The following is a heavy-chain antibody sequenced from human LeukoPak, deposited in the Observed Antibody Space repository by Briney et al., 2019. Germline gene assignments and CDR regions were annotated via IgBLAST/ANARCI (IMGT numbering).Heavy chain of an antibody. D-gene: IGHD2-8*01. Sequence: SETLSLTCTVSGASISVYHWSWIRQPPGKGPGWIGCIYYNGSANYNPSLKSRVTISGDTSKNQFSLMLSSVTAADTAVYYCAKGGVLQYNWFDPWGQGTLVTVSS. CDR3: AKGGVLQYNWFDP. J-gene: IGHJ5*02. CDR1: GASISVYH. CDR2: IYYNGSA. V-gene: IGHV4-59*01.